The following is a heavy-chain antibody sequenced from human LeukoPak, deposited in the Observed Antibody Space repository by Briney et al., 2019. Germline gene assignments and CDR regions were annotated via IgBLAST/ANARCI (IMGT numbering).Heavy chain of an antibody. CDR3: ARSDEVSVYSSGWYGGYYYGMDV. J-gene: IGHJ6*02. D-gene: IGHD6-19*01. V-gene: IGHV1-18*04. CDR1: GYTFTSYY. CDR2: ISAYNGNT. Sequence: ASVKVSCKASGYTFTSYYMHWVRQAPGQGLEWMGWISAYNGNTNYAQKLQGRVTMTTDTSTSTAYMELRSLRSDDTAVYYCARSDEVSVYSSGWYGGYYYGMDVWGQGTTVTVSS.